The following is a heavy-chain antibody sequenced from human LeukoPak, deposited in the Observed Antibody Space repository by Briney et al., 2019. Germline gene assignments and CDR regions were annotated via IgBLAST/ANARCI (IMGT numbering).Heavy chain of an antibody. Sequence: PGGSLRLSCAASGFTFSSYAMSWVRQAPGKGLEWVSAISGSGGSTYYADSVKGRFTISRDNSKNTLYLQMNSLRAEDTAVYYCAKVGEDIVNLGHFDYWGQGTLVTVSS. D-gene: IGHD2-15*01. CDR2: ISGSGGST. V-gene: IGHV3-23*01. CDR3: AKVGEDIVNLGHFDY. CDR1: GFTFSSYA. J-gene: IGHJ4*02.